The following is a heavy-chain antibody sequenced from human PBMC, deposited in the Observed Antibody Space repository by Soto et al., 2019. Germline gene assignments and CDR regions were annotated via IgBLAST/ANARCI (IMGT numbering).Heavy chain of an antibody. J-gene: IGHJ3*02. CDR2: IYYSGTT. CDR3: VRFFGNAFDI. V-gene: IGHV4-39*01. Sequence: QSLTCTVSGGSTSSSSYYWGWIRQPPGKGLAWIGNIYYSGTTDYNPSLKSRVTVSTDTSRNQFSLTLSSVTAADTAVYYCVRFFGNAFDIWGPGTLVTVS. CDR1: GGSTSSSSYY. D-gene: IGHD3-3*01.